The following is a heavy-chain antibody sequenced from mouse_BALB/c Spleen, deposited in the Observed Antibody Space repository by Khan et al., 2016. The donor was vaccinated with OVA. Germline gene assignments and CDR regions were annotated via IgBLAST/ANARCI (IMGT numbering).Heavy chain of an antibody. Sequence: QXQLQQSGAELAKPGASVKMSCKASGYTFTSYWMHWVKQRPGQGLEWIGYINPSTGYTEYNQRFKDKATLTADKSSSTAYMQLSSLTSEESAVYYCAXHGSSTAWLTYWGQGTLVTVSA. CDR1: GYTFTSYW. CDR2: INPSTGYT. V-gene: IGHV1-7*01. D-gene: IGHD1-1*01. J-gene: IGHJ3*01. CDR3: AXHGSSTAWLTY.